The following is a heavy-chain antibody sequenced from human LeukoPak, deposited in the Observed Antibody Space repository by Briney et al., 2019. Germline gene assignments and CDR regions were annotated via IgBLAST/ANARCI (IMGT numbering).Heavy chain of an antibody. J-gene: IGHJ4*02. CDR2: IFYSGST. Sequence: SETLSLTCTVSGGSISSSSYYWGWIRQSPGKGLEWIGSIFYSGSTYYNPSLKSRVTISIDTSENQFSLKLSSVTAADTAVYYCATTPALAVAGTLNPKEWGQGTLVTVSS. CDR3: ATTPALAVAGTLNPKE. CDR1: GGSISSSSYY. D-gene: IGHD6-19*01. V-gene: IGHV4-39*01.